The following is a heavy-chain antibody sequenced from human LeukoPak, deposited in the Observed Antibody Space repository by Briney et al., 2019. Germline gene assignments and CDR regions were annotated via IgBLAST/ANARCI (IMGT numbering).Heavy chain of an antibody. J-gene: IGHJ4*02. D-gene: IGHD1-26*01. V-gene: IGHV3-48*03. CDR3: ARTTLSGAPRD. Sequence: GGSLSLSCVASGFSFSEYEMNWVRQAPGKGLEGISYINAGGSTIHYAASVRGRFTISRDNAKNSLYLQMNNLRAEDTGIYYCARTTLSGAPRDWGQGSQVTNSS. CDR2: INAGGSTI. CDR1: GFSFSEYE.